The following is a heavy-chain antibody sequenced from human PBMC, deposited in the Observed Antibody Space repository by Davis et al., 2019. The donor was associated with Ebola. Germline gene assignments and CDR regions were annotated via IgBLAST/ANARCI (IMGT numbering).Heavy chain of an antibody. V-gene: IGHV4-39*07. D-gene: IGHD1-14*01. J-gene: IGHJ5*02. Sequence: SETLSLTCTVSGGSISSGGYYWSWIRQPPGRGLEWIGEINHSGSTNYNPSLKSRVTISVDTSKNQFSLKVTSVTAADTAVYYCARGLGMGWFDPWGQGTLVTVSS. CDR1: GGSISSGGYY. CDR3: ARGLGMGWFDP. CDR2: INHSGST.